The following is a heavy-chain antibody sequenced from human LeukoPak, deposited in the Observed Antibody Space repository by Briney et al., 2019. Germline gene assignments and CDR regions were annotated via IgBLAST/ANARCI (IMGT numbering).Heavy chain of an antibody. CDR3: TKRVDGSGTYYIDY. CDR1: GFTFSNYA. Sequence: GGSLRLSCEASGFTFSNYAMSWVRPAPRKGLEWVSGICGHGISIYYADSVKGRFTISRDNSKNTLFLQMNSLRAEDTALYYCTKRVDGSGTYYIDYWGQGTLVTVSS. CDR2: ICGHGISI. D-gene: IGHD3-10*01. J-gene: IGHJ4*02. V-gene: IGHV3-23*01.